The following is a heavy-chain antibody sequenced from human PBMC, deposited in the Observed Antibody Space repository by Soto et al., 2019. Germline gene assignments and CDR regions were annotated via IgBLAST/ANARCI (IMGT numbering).Heavy chain of an antibody. J-gene: IGHJ4*02. V-gene: IGHV4-30-2*01. CDR2: IYHSGST. CDR3: ARTGGPIVLVPAAMDFDY. Sequence: PSETLSLTCAVSGGSISSGGYSWSWIRQPPGKGLEWIGYIYHSGSTYYNPSLKSRVTISVDRSKNQFSLKLSSVTAADTAVYYCARTGGPIVLVPAAMDFDYWGQGTLVTVSS. D-gene: IGHD2-2*01. CDR1: GGSISSGGYS.